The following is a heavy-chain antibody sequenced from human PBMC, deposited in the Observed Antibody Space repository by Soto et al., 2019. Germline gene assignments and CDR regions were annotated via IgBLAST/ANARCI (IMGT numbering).Heavy chain of an antibody. V-gene: IGHV1-8*01. J-gene: IGHJ6*03. CDR2: MNPNSGNT. D-gene: IGHD3-3*01. CDR3: ARGQGGDDFWSDEAYYYMDV. CDR1: GYTFTSYD. Sequence: QVQLVQSGAEVKKPGASVKVSCRASGYTFTSYDINWVRQATGQGLEWMGWMNPNSGNTGYEQKFQGRVTMTRNTSISTAYRELSSLRSEDTAVYYCARGQGGDDFWSDEAYYYMDVWGKGTTVTVSS.